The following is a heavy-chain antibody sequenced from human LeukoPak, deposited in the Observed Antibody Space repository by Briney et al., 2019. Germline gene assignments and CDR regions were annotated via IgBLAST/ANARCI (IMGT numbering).Heavy chain of an antibody. CDR2: ISGGGRTT. D-gene: IGHD3-9*01. CDR3: ANNFLVKRYIVY. Sequence: GGSLSLSCAASGFTFTNHAISWVRQTPGKGLQWVAVISGGGRTTEYADSVKGRFTISRDISKNMVYLEMNSLRVEDTAISYCANNFLVKRYIVYWSQGTLVTVTS. V-gene: IGHV3-23*01. J-gene: IGHJ4*02. CDR1: GFTFTNHA.